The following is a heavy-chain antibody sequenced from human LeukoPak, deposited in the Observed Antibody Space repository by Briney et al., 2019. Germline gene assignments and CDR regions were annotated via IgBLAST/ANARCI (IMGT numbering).Heavy chain of an antibody. D-gene: IGHD3-10*01. CDR1: GYTFTSYY. Sequence: ASVKVSCKASGYTFTSYYMHWVRQAPGQGLEWMGIINPSGGSISYAQKFQGRVTMTRDTSTSTVYMELSSLRSEDTAVYYCARAPPLLWFGELFYASQFDPWGQGTLVTVSS. V-gene: IGHV1-46*01. CDR3: ARAPPLLWFGELFYASQFDP. CDR2: INPSGGSI. J-gene: IGHJ5*02.